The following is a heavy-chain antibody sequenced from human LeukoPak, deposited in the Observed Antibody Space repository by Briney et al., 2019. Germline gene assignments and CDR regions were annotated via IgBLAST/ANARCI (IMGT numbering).Heavy chain of an antibody. CDR3: ARVSGRYCSSTSCYLFDY. D-gene: IGHD2-2*01. CDR1: GGTFSSYA. Sequence: ASVKVSCEASGGTFSSYAISWVRQAPGQGLEWMGRIIPILGIANYAQKFQGRVTITADRSTSAAYMELSSLRSEDTAVYYCARVSGRYCSSTSCYLFDYWGQGTLVTVSS. CDR2: IIPILGIA. V-gene: IGHV1-69*04. J-gene: IGHJ4*02.